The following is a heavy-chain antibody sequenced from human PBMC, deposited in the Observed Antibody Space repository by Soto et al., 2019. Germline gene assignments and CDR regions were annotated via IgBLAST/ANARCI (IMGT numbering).Heavy chain of an antibody. V-gene: IGHV1-8*01. Sequence: SVKVSCKASGYTFTSYDINWVRQATGQGLEWMGWMNPNSGNTGYAQKFQGRVTMTRNTSISTAYMELSSLRSEDTAVYYCTYSSSSYYYYYMDVWGKGTTVTVSS. J-gene: IGHJ6*03. CDR2: MNPNSGNT. CDR1: GYTFTSYD. D-gene: IGHD6-6*01. CDR3: TYSSSSYYYYYMDV.